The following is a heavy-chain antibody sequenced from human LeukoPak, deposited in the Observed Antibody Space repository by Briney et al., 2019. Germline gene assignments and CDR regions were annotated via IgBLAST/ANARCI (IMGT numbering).Heavy chain of an antibody. CDR3: ARGFGDC. CDR1: GFTFSSYW. V-gene: IGHV3-48*01. D-gene: IGHD3-10*01. J-gene: IGHJ4*02. CDR2: IGSSSSSI. Sequence: GGSLRLSCAASGFTFSSYWMHWVRHAPGKGLEWVSYIGSSSSSINYADSVKGRFTTSRDNAKNSLYLQMNSLRAEDTAVYYCARGFGDCWGQGTLVTVSS.